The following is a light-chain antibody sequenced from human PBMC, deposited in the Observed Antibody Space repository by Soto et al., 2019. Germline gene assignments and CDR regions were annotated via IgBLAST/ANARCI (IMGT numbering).Light chain of an antibody. V-gene: IGKV1-27*01. CDR1: QPISNY. CDR2: TAS. CDR3: QHFSIVPRT. Sequence: DIQMTQSPSSLSASVGDRVTITCRASQPISNYLAWYQHKPGRAPQLLIFTASTLESGVPSRFSGSGSGTDFTLTISSLQPEDVATYYCQHFSIVPRTFGQGTKVEIK. J-gene: IGKJ1*01.